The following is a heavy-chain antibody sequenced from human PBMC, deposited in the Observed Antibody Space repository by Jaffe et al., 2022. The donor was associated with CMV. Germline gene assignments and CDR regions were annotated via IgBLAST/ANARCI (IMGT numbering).Heavy chain of an antibody. CDR1: GYTFYAYN. Sequence: QVQLVQSGAEVKKPGASVKLSCKGSGYTFYAYNIHWVRQAPGQRLEWMGWINAGNGDTKYSQRFQDRVTITRDTSASSAYMAVSSLRPEDTAVYYCAITYYYDGINYYDDPLDIWGHGTMVTVSS. D-gene: IGHD3-22*01. J-gene: IGHJ3*02. CDR2: INAGNGDT. V-gene: IGHV1-3*01. CDR3: AITYYYDGINYYDDPLDI.